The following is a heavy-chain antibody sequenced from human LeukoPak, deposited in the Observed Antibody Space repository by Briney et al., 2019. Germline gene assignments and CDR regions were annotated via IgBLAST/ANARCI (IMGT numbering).Heavy chain of an antibody. J-gene: IGHJ4*02. CDR3: ARRGGLRYRTFDY. CDR2: IYYSGST. D-gene: IGHD1-14*01. Sequence: HPSETLSLTCTVSGGSISSGDYSWSWIRQPPGKGLEWIGYIYYSGSTYYNPSLKSRVTISVDTSKNQFSLKLSSVTAADTAVYYCARRGGLRYRTFDYWGQGTLVTVSS. CDR1: GGSISSGDYS. V-gene: IGHV4-30-4*01.